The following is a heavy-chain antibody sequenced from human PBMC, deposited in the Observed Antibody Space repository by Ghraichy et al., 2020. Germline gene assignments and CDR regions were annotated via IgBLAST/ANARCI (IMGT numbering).Heavy chain of an antibody. J-gene: IGHJ4*02. Sequence: GGSLRLSCSASGFTFSSYAMHWVRQAPGKGLEYVSAISSNGGSTYYADSVKGRFTISRDNSKNTLYLQMSSLRAEDTAVYYWVKGTMVRGVHLDYWGQGTLVTVYS. D-gene: IGHD3-10*01. CDR2: ISSNGGST. CDR3: VKGTMVRGVHLDY. CDR1: GFTFSSYA. V-gene: IGHV3-64D*06.